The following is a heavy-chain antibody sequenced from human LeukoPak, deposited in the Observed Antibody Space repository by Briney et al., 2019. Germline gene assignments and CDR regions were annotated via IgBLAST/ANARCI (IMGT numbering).Heavy chain of an antibody. Sequence: SETLSLTCTVSGGSVSSSSYYWSWIRQPPGKGLEWIGYIYYSGSTNYNPSLKSRVTISVDTSKNQFSLKMSSVTATDTAVYYCARDGRYYGMVVWGKGTTVTVSS. CDR2: IYYSGST. J-gene: IGHJ6*04. CDR3: ARDGRYYGMVV. CDR1: GGSVSSSSYY. V-gene: IGHV4-61*01.